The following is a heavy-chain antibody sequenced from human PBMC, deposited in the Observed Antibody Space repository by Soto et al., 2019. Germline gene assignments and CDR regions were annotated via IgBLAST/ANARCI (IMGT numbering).Heavy chain of an antibody. Sequence: SRTYASCGGNESSNSAASNWIRQSPSRGLEWLGRTYYRSKWYNDYAVSVKSRITINPDTSKNQFSLQLNSVTPEDTAVYYCARGLAGEHDAFDIWGQGTMVTVSS. J-gene: IGHJ3*02. V-gene: IGHV6-1*01. CDR1: GGNESSNSAA. CDR3: ARGLAGEHDAFDI. CDR2: TYYRSKWYN. D-gene: IGHD6-19*01.